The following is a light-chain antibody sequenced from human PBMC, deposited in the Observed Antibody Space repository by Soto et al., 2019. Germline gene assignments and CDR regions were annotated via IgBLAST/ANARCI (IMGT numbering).Light chain of an antibody. CDR2: DVS. CDR1: SSDVGGYNY. J-gene: IGLJ1*01. CDR3: SSYTSSSLYV. V-gene: IGLV2-14*01. Sequence: QSALTQPASVSGSPGQSITISCTGTSSDVGGYNYVSWFQHHPGKAPKLIIYDVSDRPSGVSNRFSGSKSGSTASLTISGLQAEDEADYYCSSYTSSSLYVFGTGTKLTVL.